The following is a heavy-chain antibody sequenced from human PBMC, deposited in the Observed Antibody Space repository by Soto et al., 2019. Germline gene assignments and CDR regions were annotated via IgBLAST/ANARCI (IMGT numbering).Heavy chain of an antibody. CDR3: AREYDYDSAAPYYYYGMDV. CDR1: GGTFSSYA. J-gene: IGHJ6*02. CDR2: IIPICGTA. V-gene: IGHV1-69*01. D-gene: IGHD3-16*01. Sequence: QVQLVQSGAEVKKPGSSVKVSCKASGGTFSSYAISWVRQAPGQGLEWMGGIIPICGTANYAQKFQGRVTITADESTSTAYMELSSLRSEDTAVYYCAREYDYDSAAPYYYYGMDVWGQGTTVTVSS.